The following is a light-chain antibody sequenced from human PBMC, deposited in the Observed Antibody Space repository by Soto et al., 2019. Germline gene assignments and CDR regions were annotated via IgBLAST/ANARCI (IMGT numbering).Light chain of an antibody. CDR1: NIGSKS. CDR3: QVWDSSSDHDVV. CDR2: YDS. V-gene: IGLV3-21*04. Sequence: SYELTQPPSVSVAPGKTARITCGGNNIGSKSVHWYQQKPGQAPVLVIYYDSDRPSGIPERFSGSNSGNTATLTISRVEAGDEAYYYCQVWDSSSDHDVVFGGGTKLTVL. J-gene: IGLJ2*01.